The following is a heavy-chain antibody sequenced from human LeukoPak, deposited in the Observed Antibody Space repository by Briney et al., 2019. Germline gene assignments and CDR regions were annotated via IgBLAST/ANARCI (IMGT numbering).Heavy chain of an antibody. V-gene: IGHV3-74*01. CDR1: GFAFSNYW. CDR2: INTHGMVT. J-gene: IGHJ4*02. CDR3: AKLPILYCSSASCYL. Sequence: GGSRRLSCAAPGFAFSNYWLHWVRPAPRKGLGWGARINTHGMVTVYADSVKGRFTISSDNAKNTLYLQMNSLRAEDTAVYYCAKLPILYCSSASCYLWGQGTLVTVSS. D-gene: IGHD2-2*01.